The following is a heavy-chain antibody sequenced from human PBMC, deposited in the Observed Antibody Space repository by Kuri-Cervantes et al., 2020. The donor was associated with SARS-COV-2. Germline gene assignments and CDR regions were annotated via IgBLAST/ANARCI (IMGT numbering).Heavy chain of an antibody. CDR2: ISSSSSYI. CDR3: ARDGDSYIPVLDY. D-gene: IGHD2-21*02. Sequence: GGSLRLSCAASGFTFSSYGMHWVRQAPGKGLEWVSSISSSSSYIYYADSVKGRFTISRDNAKNSLYLQMNSLRAEDTAVYYCARDGDSYIPVLDYWGQGTLVTVSS. V-gene: IGHV3-21*01. CDR1: GFTFSSYG. J-gene: IGHJ4*02.